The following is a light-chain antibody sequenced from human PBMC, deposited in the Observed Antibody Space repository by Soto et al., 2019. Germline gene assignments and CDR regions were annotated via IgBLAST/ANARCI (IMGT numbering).Light chain of an antibody. Sequence: EIVLTQSPGTLSLSPGERATLSCRASQSVSSNYLAWYQQKPGQAPRLLIYGASSRATGIPDRFSGSGSGTEFTLTINRLDPEDFAVHYCQQYGGSPRTFGQGTKVEIK. J-gene: IGKJ1*01. CDR2: GAS. V-gene: IGKV3-20*01. CDR1: QSVSSNY. CDR3: QQYGGSPRT.